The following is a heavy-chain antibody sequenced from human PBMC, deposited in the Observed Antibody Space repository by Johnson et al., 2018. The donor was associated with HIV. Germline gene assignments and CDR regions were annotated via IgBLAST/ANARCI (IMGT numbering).Heavy chain of an antibody. CDR2: IGTAGDT. D-gene: IGHD3-10*01. CDR3: ARAGRWSGDTFDI. CDR1: GFSVSTYD. J-gene: IGHJ3*02. V-gene: IGHV3-13*01. Sequence: MQLVESGGGLVQPGGSLRLSCAASGFSVSTYDMHWVRQATGKGLDWVSVIGTAGDTYYLGYVKCRFTISRENAKNSLYLQMNSLRAGDTAVYYCARAGRWSGDTFDIWGQGTMVTVSS.